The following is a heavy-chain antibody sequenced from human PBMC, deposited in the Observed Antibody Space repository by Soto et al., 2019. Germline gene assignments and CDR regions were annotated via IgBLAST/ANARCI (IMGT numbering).Heavy chain of an antibody. CDR3: ARVGLISYYYGMDV. Sequence: EVQLVESGGGLVQPGGSLRLSCAASGFTFSSYSMNWVRQAPGKGLEWVSYISSSSSTIYYADSVKGRFTISRDNAKNSLYLQMNSLRAEDTAVYYCARVGLISYYYGMDVWGQGTTVTVSS. CDR2: ISSSSSTI. V-gene: IGHV3-48*01. J-gene: IGHJ6*02. CDR1: GFTFSSYS.